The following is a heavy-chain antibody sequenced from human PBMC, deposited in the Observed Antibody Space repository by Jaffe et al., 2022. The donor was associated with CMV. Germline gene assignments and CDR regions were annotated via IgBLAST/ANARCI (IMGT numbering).Heavy chain of an antibody. J-gene: IGHJ5*02. V-gene: IGHV1-18*01. CDR3: ARAQGSGWFDP. CDR2: ISGYNGNA. CDR1: GYMFTTYA. Sequence: QAQLVQSGAEVTKPGASVRVSCKASGYMFTTYAITWVRQAPGHGLEWLARISGYNGNANYAQKFQDRVTLTIDTSTTTAYMELRSLRSDDTAVYYCARAQGSGWFDPWGQGTLVTVSS. D-gene: IGHD6-19*01.